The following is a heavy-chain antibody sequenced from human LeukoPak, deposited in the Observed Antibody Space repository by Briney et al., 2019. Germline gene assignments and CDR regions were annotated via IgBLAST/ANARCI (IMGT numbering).Heavy chain of an antibody. CDR2: INHSGST. J-gene: IGHJ3*02. CDR1: GGSFSGYY. Sequence: KPSETLSLTCAVYGGSFSGYYWSWIRQPPGKGLEWIGEINHSGSTNYNPSLKSRVTMSVDTSKNQFSLKLSSVTAADTAVYYCARGSIAARREDAFDIWGQGTMVTVSS. D-gene: IGHD6-6*01. V-gene: IGHV4-34*01. CDR3: ARGSIAARREDAFDI.